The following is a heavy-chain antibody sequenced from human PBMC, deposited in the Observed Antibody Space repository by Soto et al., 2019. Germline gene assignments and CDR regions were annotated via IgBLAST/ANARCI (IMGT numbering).Heavy chain of an antibody. CDR1: GDSIRSASYH. Sequence: QVQLQESGPGLVKPSQTLSLTCTVSGDSIRSASYHWSWIRQHPGKGLEWMGYIFYTGSTAYNPSLKSQLTISVETSSNQFSLKLTSVTAADTAVYYCASSLKISLGEIDYWGQGSLVTVSS. CDR3: ASSLKISLGEIDY. J-gene: IGHJ4*02. V-gene: IGHV4-31*01. D-gene: IGHD3-10*01. CDR2: IFYTGST.